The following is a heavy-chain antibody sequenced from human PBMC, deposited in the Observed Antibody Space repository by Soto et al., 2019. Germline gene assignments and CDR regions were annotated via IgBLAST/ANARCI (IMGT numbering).Heavy chain of an antibody. J-gene: IGHJ2*01. Sequence: QVQLVQSGAEVKKPGSSVTVSCKASGGTFSSYTISWVRQAPGQGLEWMGGIIPIFGTANYAQKFQGRVTXTXXXAXXTAYMKLSSLRSEDTSVYYCARGNHRWLQLWYFDLWGRGTLVTVSS. CDR2: IIPIFGTA. CDR3: ARGNHRWLQLWYFDL. D-gene: IGHD5-12*01. CDR1: GGTFSSYT. V-gene: IGHV1-69*05.